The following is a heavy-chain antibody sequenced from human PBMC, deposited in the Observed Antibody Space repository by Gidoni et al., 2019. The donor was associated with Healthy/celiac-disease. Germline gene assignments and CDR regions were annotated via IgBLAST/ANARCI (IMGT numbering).Heavy chain of an antibody. CDR2: IYYSGST. J-gene: IGHJ3*02. Sequence: QLQLQESGPGLVKPSETLSLTCTVSGGSISSSSYYWGWIRQPPGKGLEWIGSIYYSGSTYYNPSLKSRVTISVDTSKNQFSLKLSPVTAADTAVYYCARGEEMATTSEPFDIWGQGTMVTVSS. CDR3: ARGEEMATTSEPFDI. CDR1: GGSISSSSYY. V-gene: IGHV4-39*01. D-gene: IGHD5-12*01.